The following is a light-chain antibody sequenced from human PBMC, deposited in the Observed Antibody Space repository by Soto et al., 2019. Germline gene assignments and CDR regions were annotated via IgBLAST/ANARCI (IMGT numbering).Light chain of an antibody. V-gene: IGLV1-44*01. CDR3: AAWDDSLRGRV. Sequence: QSVLTQPPSASGTPGQRVTLSCSGSNSNIGSNLVTWYQQLPGTAPKCLIYSDNQRPSGVPDRISGSRSGTSASLAISGLQSEDEAEYYCAAWDDSLRGRVFGGGTKLTVL. CDR1: NSNIGSNL. CDR2: SDN. J-gene: IGLJ2*01.